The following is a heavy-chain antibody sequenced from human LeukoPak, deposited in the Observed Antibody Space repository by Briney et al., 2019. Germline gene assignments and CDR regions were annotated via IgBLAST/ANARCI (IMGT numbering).Heavy chain of an antibody. CDR1: GFTFINYA. CDR2: ISATGRST. CDR3: ARQFTYPNWSFDL. J-gene: IGHJ2*01. Sequence: GGSLRLSCAPSGFTFINYAMSWVRQAPGKELEWVSGISATGRSTYYADSVNGRFTISRDNSNNSLFLQMNSLRVEDTAMYYCARQFTYPNWSFDLWGRGTLVTVSS. V-gene: IGHV3-23*01. D-gene: IGHD4-11*01.